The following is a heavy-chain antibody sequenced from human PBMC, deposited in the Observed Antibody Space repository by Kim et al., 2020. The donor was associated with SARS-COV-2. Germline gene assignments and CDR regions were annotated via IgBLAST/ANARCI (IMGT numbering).Heavy chain of an antibody. J-gene: IGHJ4*02. Sequence: NPTYAQGFTGRVVFSLDTSVSTAYLQISSLKAEDTAVYYCARDISSGLVSWGQGTLVTVSS. CDR2: NP. CDR3: ARDISSGLVS. D-gene: IGHD6-19*01. V-gene: IGHV7-4-1*02.